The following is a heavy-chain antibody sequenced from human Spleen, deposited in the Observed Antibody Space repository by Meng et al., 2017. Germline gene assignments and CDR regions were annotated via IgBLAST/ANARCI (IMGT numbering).Heavy chain of an antibody. CDR1: GGIFSNYV. V-gene: IGHV1-69*13. CDR3: ARKAGNCISTTCYSLDY. CDR2: INAVFGTT. D-gene: IGHD2-2*01. J-gene: IGHJ4*02. Sequence: VKVSCKALGGIFSNYVIGWVRQAPGQGLEWMGGINAVFGTTNYAQKFQDRVTITSDESTSTVYMELTRLTSEDTAVYFCARKAGNCISTTCYSLDYWGQGTLVTVSS.